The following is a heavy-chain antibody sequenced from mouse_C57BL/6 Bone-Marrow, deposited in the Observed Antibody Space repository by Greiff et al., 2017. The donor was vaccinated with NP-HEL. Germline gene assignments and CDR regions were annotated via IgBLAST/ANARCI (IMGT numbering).Heavy chain of an antibody. Sequence: EVQLQQSGAELVRPGASVKLSCTASGFNIKDDYMHWVKQRPEQGLEWIGWIDPENGDTEYASKFQGKATITADTSSNTAYLQLRSLTSEDTAVYYCTTYYGSSYEDWGQGTTLTVSS. D-gene: IGHD1-1*01. V-gene: IGHV14-4*01. CDR2: IDPENGDT. CDR1: GFNIKDDY. CDR3: TTYYGSSYED. J-gene: IGHJ2*01.